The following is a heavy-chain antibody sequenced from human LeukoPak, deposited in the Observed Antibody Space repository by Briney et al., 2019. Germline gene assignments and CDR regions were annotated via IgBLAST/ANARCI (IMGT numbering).Heavy chain of an antibody. J-gene: IGHJ3*01. V-gene: IGHV4-59*08. D-gene: IGHD3-10*01. CDR3: ARHMSVSYDAFDL. Sequence: SETLSLTCTVSGGSISSYYWSWIRQPPGKGLGWIGYIYYSGSTNYNPSLKSRVTISVDTSKNQFSLKLSSVTAADTAVYYCARHMSVSYDAFDLWGRGTPVTVSS. CDR1: GGSISSYY. CDR2: IYYSGST.